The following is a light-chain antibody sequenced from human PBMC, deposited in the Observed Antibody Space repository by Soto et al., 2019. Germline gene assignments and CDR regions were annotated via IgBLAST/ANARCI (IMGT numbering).Light chain of an antibody. J-gene: IGLJ1*01. CDR1: SSSIGAEYD. CDR2: GDN. CDR3: QSYDSSLTTFV. Sequence: QSVLTQPPSVSGAPGQRVAISCTGSSSSIGAEYDVHWYQQLPGTAPKRLIYGDNNRPSGVPDRFSGSKSGTSASLAITGLQPEDEADYYCQSYDSSLTTFVFGTGTKVTGL. V-gene: IGLV1-40*01.